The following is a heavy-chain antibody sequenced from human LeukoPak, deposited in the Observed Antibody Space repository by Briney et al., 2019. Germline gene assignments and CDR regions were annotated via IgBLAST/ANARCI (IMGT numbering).Heavy chain of an antibody. J-gene: IGHJ4*02. CDR2: ISSSSNTI. V-gene: IGHV3-48*01. Sequence: GGSLRLSCAASGFTFSSYSMNWVRQAPGKGLEWVSYISSSSNTIYYADSVKGRFTISRDNAKNSLYLQMNSLRAEDTAVYYCARRDILTGYYDYWGQGTLVTVSS. D-gene: IGHD3-9*01. CDR1: GFTFSSYS. CDR3: ARRDILTGYYDY.